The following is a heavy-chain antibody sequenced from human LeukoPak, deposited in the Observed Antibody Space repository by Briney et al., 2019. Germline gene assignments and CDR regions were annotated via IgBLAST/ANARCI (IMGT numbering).Heavy chain of an antibody. V-gene: IGHV5-51*01. J-gene: IGHJ4*02. CDR2: IYPADADT. CDR1: GYNFARHW. Sequence: GESLKISCQASGYNFARHWIGWVRQMPGKGLEWMGLIYPADADTRYSPSFQGQVTISADKSISTAYLQWSSLKASDTAMYYCARQIGGIVGATHPYFDYWGQGTLVTVSS. D-gene: IGHD1-26*01. CDR3: ARQIGGIVGATHPYFDY.